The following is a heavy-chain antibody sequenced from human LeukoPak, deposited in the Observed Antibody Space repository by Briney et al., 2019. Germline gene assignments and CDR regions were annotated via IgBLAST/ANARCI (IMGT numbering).Heavy chain of an antibody. D-gene: IGHD3-10*01. V-gene: IGHV4-39*07. J-gene: IGHJ5*02. Sequence: PSETLSLTCTVSGGSISSSSYYWGWIRQPPGKGLEWIGSIYYSGSTYYNPSLKSRVTISVDTSKNQFSLKLSSVTAADTAVYYCARVRGAPLGSVMYNWFDPWGQGTLVTVSS. CDR2: IYYSGST. CDR1: GGSISSSSYY. CDR3: ARVRGAPLGSVMYNWFDP.